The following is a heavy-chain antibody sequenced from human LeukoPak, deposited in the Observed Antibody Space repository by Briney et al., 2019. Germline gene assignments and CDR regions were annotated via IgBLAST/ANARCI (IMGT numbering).Heavy chain of an antibody. J-gene: IGHJ4*02. CDR2: IKQDGTEK. CDR3: ARGRYDSSGYRRGLTFDY. D-gene: IGHD3-22*01. V-gene: IGHV3-7*01. Sequence: PGGSLRLSCAASGFTFSTYWMSWVRQAPGKGLEWVANIKQDGTEKYYVDSVKGRFTISRDNAKKSLYLQMNSLRAEDTAVYYCARGRYDSSGYRRGLTFDYWGQGTLVTVSS. CDR1: GFTFSTYW.